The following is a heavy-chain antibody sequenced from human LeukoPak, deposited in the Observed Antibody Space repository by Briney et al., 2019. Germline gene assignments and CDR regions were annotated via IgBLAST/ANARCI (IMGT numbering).Heavy chain of an antibody. D-gene: IGHD4-17*01. V-gene: IGHV3-64D*06. CDR2: ISSNGGST. CDR3: VKEEGGITVTTKKALDY. J-gene: IGHJ4*02. CDR1: GFTFSSYA. Sequence: GGSLRLSCSASGFTFSSYAMHWVRQAPGKGLEYVSAISSNGGSTYYADSVKGRFTISRDNSKNTLYLQMSSLRAEDTAVYYCVKEEGGITVTTKKALDYWGQGTLVTVSS.